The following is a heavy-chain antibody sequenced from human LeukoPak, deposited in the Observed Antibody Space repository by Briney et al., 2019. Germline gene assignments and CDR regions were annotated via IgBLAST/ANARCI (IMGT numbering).Heavy chain of an antibody. J-gene: IGHJ4*02. CDR2: IKQDGSEK. Sequence: GGSLRLSCAASGFTVSSNEMSWVRQAPGKGLEWVANIKQDGSEKYYVDSVKGRFTISRDNAKNSLYLQMNSLRAEDTAVYYCANGGRTFDYWGQGTLVTVSS. V-gene: IGHV3-7*01. D-gene: IGHD3-16*01. CDR3: ANGGRTFDY. CDR1: GFTVSSNE.